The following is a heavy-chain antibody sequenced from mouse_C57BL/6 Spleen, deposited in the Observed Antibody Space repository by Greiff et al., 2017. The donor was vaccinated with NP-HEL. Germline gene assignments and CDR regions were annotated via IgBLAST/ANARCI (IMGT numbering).Heavy chain of an antibody. V-gene: IGHV1-15*01. CDR1: GYTFTDYE. CDR3: TRLRSTMITEYYAMDY. D-gene: IGHD2-4*01. CDR2: IDPETGGT. Sequence: VKLVESGAELVRPGASVTLSCKASGYTFTDYEMHWVKQTPVHGLEWIGAIDPETGGTAYNQKFKGKAILTADKSSSTAYMELRSLTSEDSAVYYCTRLRSTMITEYYAMDYWGQGTSVTVSS. J-gene: IGHJ4*01.